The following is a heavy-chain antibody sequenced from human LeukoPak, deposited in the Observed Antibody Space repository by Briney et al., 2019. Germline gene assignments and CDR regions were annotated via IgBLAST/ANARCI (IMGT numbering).Heavy chain of an antibody. CDR3: ARDIRYCSSTSCNYYGMDV. CDR1: GFTFSSHA. D-gene: IGHD2-2*01. J-gene: IGHJ6*02. V-gene: IGHV3-23*01. CDR2: ISGSGGST. Sequence: GGSLRLSCAASGFTFSSHAMSWVRQAPGKGLEWVSAISGSGGSTYYADSVKGRFTISRHNSKNTLYLQMNSLRAEDTAVYYCARDIRYCSSTSCNYYGMDVWGQGTTVTVSS.